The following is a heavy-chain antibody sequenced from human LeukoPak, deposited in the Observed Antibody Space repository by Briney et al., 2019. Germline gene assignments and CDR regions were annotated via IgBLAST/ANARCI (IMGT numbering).Heavy chain of an antibody. Sequence: GGSLRLSCAASGFTFSSYGMHWVRQAPGKGLEWVAFIRYDESNKYYADSVKGRFTISRDNPENTLYLQMNGLRAEDTAIYYCAQVEDWGGNYWGQGTLVTVSS. CDR3: AQVEDWGGNY. V-gene: IGHV3-30*02. CDR1: GFTFSSYG. CDR2: IRYDESNK. J-gene: IGHJ4*02. D-gene: IGHD3/OR15-3a*01.